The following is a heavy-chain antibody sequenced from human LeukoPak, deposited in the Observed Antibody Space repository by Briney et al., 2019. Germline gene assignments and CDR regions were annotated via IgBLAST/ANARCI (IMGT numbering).Heavy chain of an antibody. CDR2: ISAYNGNT. CDR3: ARTYYDILTGSVNWFDP. J-gene: IGHJ5*02. CDR1: GYTFTSYG. Sequence: ASVKVSCKASGYTFTSYGISWVRQAPGQGLEWMGWISAYNGNTNYAQKLQGRVTMTTDTSTSTAYMELRSLRSDDTAVYYCARTYYDILTGSVNWFDPWGQGTLVTVSS. D-gene: IGHD3-9*01. V-gene: IGHV1-18*04.